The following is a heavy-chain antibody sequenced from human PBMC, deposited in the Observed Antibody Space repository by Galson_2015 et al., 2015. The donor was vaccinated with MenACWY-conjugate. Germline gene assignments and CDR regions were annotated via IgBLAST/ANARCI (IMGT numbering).Heavy chain of an antibody. CDR2: ISASAATT. CDR3: AKGGPYSTSQFDY. CDR1: GFTFSSYA. V-gene: IGHV3-23*01. D-gene: IGHD6-13*01. Sequence: SLRLSCAASGFTFSSYAVSWVRQAPGKGLEWVSTISASAATTYYADYVKGRFTISRDNSKNALSLQLSSLRAEDTALYYCAKGGPYSTSQFDYCGRGTLVTVSS. J-gene: IGHJ4*02.